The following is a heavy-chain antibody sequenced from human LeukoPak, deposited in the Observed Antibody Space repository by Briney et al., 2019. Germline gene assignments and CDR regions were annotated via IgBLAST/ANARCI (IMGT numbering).Heavy chain of an antibody. CDR2: INPNSGGT. CDR3: ARDRCSSTSCYTSEYFQH. J-gene: IGHJ1*01. Sequence: GASVKVSCKASGYTFTSYDINWVRQATGQGLEWMGRINPNSGGTNYAQKFQGRVTMTRDTSISTAYMELSRLRSDDTAVYYCARDRCSSTSCYTSEYFQHWGQGTLVTVSS. CDR1: GYTFTSYD. V-gene: IGHV1-2*06. D-gene: IGHD2-2*02.